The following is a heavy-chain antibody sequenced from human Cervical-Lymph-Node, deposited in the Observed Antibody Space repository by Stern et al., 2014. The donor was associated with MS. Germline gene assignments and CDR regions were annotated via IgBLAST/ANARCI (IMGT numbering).Heavy chain of an antibody. V-gene: IGHV5-51*01. CDR3: ARPSNSGLFLHH. J-gene: IGHJ1*01. D-gene: IGHD6-19*01. CDR1: GYNFTTYW. Sequence: EVQLVESGAEVKKPGESLKISCKGSGYNFTTYWIAWVRQMPGRGLEWMGLIYPGDSQTRYGPSFPRLVTMPAETAISPAYLQWSSLKASDTAIYYCARPSNSGLFLHHWGQGTLVTVSS. CDR2: IYPGDSQT.